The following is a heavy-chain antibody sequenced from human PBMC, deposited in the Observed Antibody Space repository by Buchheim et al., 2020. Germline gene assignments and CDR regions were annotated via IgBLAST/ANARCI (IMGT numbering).Heavy chain of an antibody. CDR1: GFTFSDYY. Sequence: QVQLVESGGGLVKPGGSLRLSCAASGFTFSDYYMSWIRQAPGKGLEWVSYISSSSSYTNYADSVKGRFTISRDNSKNSMYLQMNSLRAEDTAVYYCARQGSGTRGPRTSHSQYYYGMDVWGQGTT. CDR2: ISSSSSYT. V-gene: IGHV3-11*06. CDR3: ARQGSGTRGPRTSHSQYYYGMDV. D-gene: IGHD3-10*01. J-gene: IGHJ6*02.